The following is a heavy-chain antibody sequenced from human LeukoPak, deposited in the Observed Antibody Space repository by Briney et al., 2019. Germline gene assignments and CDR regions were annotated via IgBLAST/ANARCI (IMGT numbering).Heavy chain of an antibody. CDR2: ISSNGDII. J-gene: IGHJ4*02. Sequence: GGSLRLPCAASGFTFRSYSMNWVRQAPGKGLEWISYISSNGDIIKYADSVKGRFTISRDNAKNSLFLQMNSLRAEDTAIFYCARDGGWQDDYWGQGTLVTVSS. CDR1: GFTFRSYS. D-gene: IGHD3-16*01. CDR3: ARDGGWQDDY. V-gene: IGHV3-48*01.